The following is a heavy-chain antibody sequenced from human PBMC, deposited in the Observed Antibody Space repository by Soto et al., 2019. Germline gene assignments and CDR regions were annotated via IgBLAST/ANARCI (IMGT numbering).Heavy chain of an antibody. V-gene: IGHV3-30-3*02. J-gene: IGHJ5*01. CDR2: IKSDGSQ. CDR3: AKEVGDRSAYYYDPNLFDS. CDR1: GFAFSSFA. Sequence: SLRLSCATSGFAFSSFAIHWVRQAPGKGLEWVAAIKSDGSQHYVDSVKGRFSISRDNAKNTLFLQMNSLRPEDTAVYHCAKEVGDRSAYYYDPNLFDSWGQRSLVTVSS. D-gene: IGHD3-22*01.